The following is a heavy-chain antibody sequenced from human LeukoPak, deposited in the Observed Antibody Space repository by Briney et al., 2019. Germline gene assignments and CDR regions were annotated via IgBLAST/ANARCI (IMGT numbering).Heavy chain of an antibody. CDR3: ARSELRGYSYGYFDY. D-gene: IGHD5-18*01. J-gene: IGHJ4*02. V-gene: IGHV1-46*01. Sequence: VASVKVSCKASGYTFTSYYMHWVRQAPGQGLEWMGIINPSGGSTSYAQKFQGGVTMTRDTSTSTVYMELSSLRSEDTAVYYCARSELRGYSYGYFDYWGQGTLVTVSS. CDR2: INPSGGST. CDR1: GYTFTSYY.